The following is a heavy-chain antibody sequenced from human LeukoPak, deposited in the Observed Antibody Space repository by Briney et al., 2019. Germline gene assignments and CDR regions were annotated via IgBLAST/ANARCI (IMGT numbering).Heavy chain of an antibody. CDR2: ISSSSNSI. CDR1: GFTFSDYW. J-gene: IGHJ3*02. V-gene: IGHV3-48*02. CDR3: ARDGGFDI. D-gene: IGHD4-23*01. Sequence: GGSLRLSCAASGFTFSDYWMNWVRQAPGKGLEWVSYISSSSNSIYYADSVKGRFTISRDNAKNSLYLQMNSLRDKDTAVYYCARDGGFDIWGQGTMVTVSS.